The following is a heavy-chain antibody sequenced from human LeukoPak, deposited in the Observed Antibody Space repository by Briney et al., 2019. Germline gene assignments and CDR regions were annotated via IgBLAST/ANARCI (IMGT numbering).Heavy chain of an antibody. CDR1: GFTFSSYW. V-gene: IGHV3-74*01. Sequence: GGSLRLSCAASGFTFSSYWMHWVRQAPGKGLVWVSRIHNDGSSTNYADSVKGRFTISRDNAKNTLYLQMNSLRAEDTAVYYCARVSEDSSGYYYFGYWGQGTLVTVSS. D-gene: IGHD3-22*01. J-gene: IGHJ4*02. CDR2: IHNDGSST. CDR3: ARVSEDSSGYYYFGY.